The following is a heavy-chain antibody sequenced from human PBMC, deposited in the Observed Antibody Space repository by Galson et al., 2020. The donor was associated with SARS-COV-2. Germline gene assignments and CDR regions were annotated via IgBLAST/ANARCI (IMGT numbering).Heavy chain of an antibody. Sequence: GESLTITCAASGSTFSSYGIHWVRQAPGKELEWVAAIWYDGSHKYYADSVKGRFTISRDDSKNTMYLQMNSLRAEDTAVYYCARDLYGSGKYVDYWGQGTLVTVSS. CDR3: ARDLYGSGKYVDY. D-gene: IGHD3-10*01. J-gene: IGHJ4*02. V-gene: IGHV3-33*01. CDR1: GSTFSSYG. CDR2: IWYDGSHK.